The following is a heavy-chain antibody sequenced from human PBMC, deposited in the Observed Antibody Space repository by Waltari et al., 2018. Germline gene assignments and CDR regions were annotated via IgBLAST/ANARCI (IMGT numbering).Heavy chain of an antibody. CDR1: GGSFSGYY. Sequence: QVQLQQWGAGLLKPSETLSLTCAVYGGSFSGYYWRWIRQPPGKGLEWIGEINHSGSTNYNPALKSRVTISVDTSKNQFSLKLSSVTAADTAVYYCARGGSHYYDSSGYYPRGVAYWGQGTLVTVSS. CDR3: ARGGSHYYDSSGYYPRGVAY. D-gene: IGHD3-22*01. CDR2: INHSGST. J-gene: IGHJ4*02. V-gene: IGHV4-34*01.